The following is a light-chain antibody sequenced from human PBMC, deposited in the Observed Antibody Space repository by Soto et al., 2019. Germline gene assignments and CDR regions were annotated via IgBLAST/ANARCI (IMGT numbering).Light chain of an antibody. V-gene: IGLV4-60*02. CDR1: SGHSSYI. J-gene: IGLJ3*02. Sequence: QPVLTQSSSASASLGSSVKLTCTLSSGHSSYIIAWHQQQPGKAPRYLMKLEGSGSYNKGSGVPDRFSGSSSGADRYLTISNLQFEDEADYYCDTWDSNTQNWVFGRGTKLTVL. CDR2: LEGSGSY. CDR3: DTWDSNTQNWV.